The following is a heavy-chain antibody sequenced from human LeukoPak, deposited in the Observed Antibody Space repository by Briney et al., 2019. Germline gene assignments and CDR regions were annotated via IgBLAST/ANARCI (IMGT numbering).Heavy chain of an antibody. CDR2: ISNDGSNK. V-gene: IGHV3-30*04. J-gene: IGHJ4*02. Sequence: GGSLRLSCAASGFTFSSYAMHWVRQVPGKGLDWVALISNDGSNKYYADSVKGRFTISRDNSKSTVYLQMNSLRADDTAVYYCARDHYDSSGYLFDYWGQGTLVSVSS. CDR3: ARDHYDSSGYLFDY. CDR1: GFTFSSYA. D-gene: IGHD3-22*01.